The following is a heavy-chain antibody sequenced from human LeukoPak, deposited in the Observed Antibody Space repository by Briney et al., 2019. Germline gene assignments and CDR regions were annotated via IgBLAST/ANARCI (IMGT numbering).Heavy chain of an antibody. CDR3: ARRRGAYYYGSGSYKGGYYFDY. Sequence: SETLSLTCAVYGGSFSGYYWSWIRQPPGKGLEWIGEINHSGSTNYNPSLKSRVTIPVDTSKNQFSLKLSSVTAADTAVYYCARRRGAYYYGSGSYKGGYYFDYWGQGTLVTVSS. V-gene: IGHV4-34*01. CDR1: GGSFSGYY. CDR2: INHSGST. D-gene: IGHD3-10*01. J-gene: IGHJ4*02.